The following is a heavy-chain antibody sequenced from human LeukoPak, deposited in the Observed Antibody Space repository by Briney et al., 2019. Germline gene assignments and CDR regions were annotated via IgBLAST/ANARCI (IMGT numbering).Heavy chain of an antibody. D-gene: IGHD2-21*01. Sequence: SETLSLTCTVSGGSISSSSYYWGWIRQPPGKGLEWIGSIYYSGSTYYNPSLKSRVTISVDTSKNQFSLKLSSVTAADTAVYYCARDRIVVGSFDYWGQGTLVTVSS. CDR2: IYYSGST. CDR1: GGSISSSSYY. CDR3: ARDRIVVGSFDY. J-gene: IGHJ4*02. V-gene: IGHV4-39*07.